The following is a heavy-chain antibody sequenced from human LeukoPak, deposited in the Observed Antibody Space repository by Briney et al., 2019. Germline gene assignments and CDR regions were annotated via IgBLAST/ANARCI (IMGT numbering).Heavy chain of an antibody. V-gene: IGHV3-23*01. D-gene: IGHD1-14*01. CDR2: ISGSGGST. CDR1: GFTFSSYA. Sequence: GGSLRLSCAASGFTFSSYAMSWVRQAPGKGLEWVSAISGSGGSTYYADSVKGRFTISRDNSKNTLYLQMNSLRAEDTAVYYCAKSSVIGRNLLYFDYWGQGTLVIVSS. J-gene: IGHJ4*02. CDR3: AKSSVIGRNLLYFDY.